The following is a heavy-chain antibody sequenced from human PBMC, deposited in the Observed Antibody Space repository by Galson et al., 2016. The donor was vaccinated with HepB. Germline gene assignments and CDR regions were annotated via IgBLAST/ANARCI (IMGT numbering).Heavy chain of an antibody. V-gene: IGHV1-69*13. J-gene: IGHJ6*02. Sequence: SVKVSCKASGDTFNNYGLSWVRQTPGQGLEWMGGLIPLIGTANYAQKFRGRVTITADESTTTAYMELRGLRSDDTAVYYWASEYIVVVTAAPYYYHYGMDVWGQGTTVTVSS. CDR1: GDTFNNYG. CDR3: ASEYIVVVTAAPYYYHYGMDV. CDR2: LIPLIGTA. D-gene: IGHD2-21*02.